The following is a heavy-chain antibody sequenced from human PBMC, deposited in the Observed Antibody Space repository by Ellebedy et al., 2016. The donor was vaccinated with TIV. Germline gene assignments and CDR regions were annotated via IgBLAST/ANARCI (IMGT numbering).Heavy chain of an antibody. CDR3: AREIVVVPAAIVSWIDYYYGMDV. V-gene: IGHV3-7*01. CDR1: GFTFSSYW. CDR2: IKQDGSEK. Sequence: GESLKISXAASGFTFSSYWMSWVRQAPGKGLEWVANIKQDGSEKYYVDSVKGRFTISRDNAKNSLYLQMNSLRAEDTAVYYCAREIVVVPAAIVSWIDYYYGMDVWGQGTTVTVSS. D-gene: IGHD2-2*01. J-gene: IGHJ6*02.